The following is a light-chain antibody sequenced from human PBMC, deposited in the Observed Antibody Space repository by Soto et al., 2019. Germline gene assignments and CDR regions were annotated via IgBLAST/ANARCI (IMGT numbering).Light chain of an antibody. CDR1: QSISTL. Sequence: DIPMTQSPSTLSASVGDRVAITCRASQSISTLLAWYQQKPGKAPKLLIYKASSLESGVPSRFSGSGSGTEFTLTISSLQPDDFASYYCQHYYSYPWTFGQGTKVEIK. J-gene: IGKJ1*01. CDR3: QHYYSYPWT. CDR2: KAS. V-gene: IGKV1-5*03.